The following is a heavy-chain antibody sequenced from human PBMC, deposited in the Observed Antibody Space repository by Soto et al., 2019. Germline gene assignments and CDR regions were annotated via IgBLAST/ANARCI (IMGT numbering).Heavy chain of an antibody. CDR1: GDTFFSYG. D-gene: IGHD6-6*01. CDR3: ARKSSSSSWFDP. J-gene: IGHJ5*02. V-gene: IGHV1-18*01. CDR2: ISGYNGNT. Sequence: QVQLVQSGDEVKNPGASVKVSCKTSGDTFFSYGISWVRQAPGQGLEWIGWISGYNGNTNYAQKFQARVTMTADTSTRTAYMELRSLRSDDTAFYYCARKSSSSSWFDPWGQGTLVTVSS.